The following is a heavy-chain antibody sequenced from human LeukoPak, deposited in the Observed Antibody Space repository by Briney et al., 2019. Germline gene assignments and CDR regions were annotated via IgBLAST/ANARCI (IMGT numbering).Heavy chain of an antibody. CDR2: ISTGSSTT. J-gene: IGHJ4*02. CDR3: ARVAAGYSVNYFDY. D-gene: IGHD4-23*01. V-gene: IGHV3-48*02. CDR1: EFAFSTYI. Sequence: SGGSLRLSCAASEFAFSTYIMNWVRQAPGKGLEWVSYISTGSSTTYYADSVKGRFTISRDNVENSLYLQMNSLRDEDTAVYYCARVAAGYSVNYFDYWGQGTLVTVSS.